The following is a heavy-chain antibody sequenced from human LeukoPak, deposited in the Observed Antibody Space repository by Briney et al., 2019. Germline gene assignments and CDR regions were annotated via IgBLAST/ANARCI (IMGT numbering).Heavy chain of an antibody. V-gene: IGHV3-66*01. Sequence: GGSLRLSCAASGFTFSSYWMSWVRQAPGKGLEWVSVIYSGGSTYYADSVKGRFTISRDNSKNTLYLQMNSLRAEDTAVYYCAGMTSVTNVFDYWGQGTLVTVSS. CDR2: IYSGGST. D-gene: IGHD4-17*01. J-gene: IGHJ4*02. CDR3: AGMTSVTNVFDY. CDR1: GFTFSSYW.